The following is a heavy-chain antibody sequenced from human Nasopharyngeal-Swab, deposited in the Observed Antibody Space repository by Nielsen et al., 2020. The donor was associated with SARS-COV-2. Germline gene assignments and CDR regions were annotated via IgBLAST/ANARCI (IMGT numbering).Heavy chain of an antibody. CDR1: GFTFSSYA. D-gene: IGHD2-15*01. CDR3: ARDYCSGGSCYRWHYYGMDV. J-gene: IGHJ6*02. V-gene: IGHV3-23*01. Sequence: GESLKISCAASGFTFSSYAMSWVRQAPGKGLEWVSAISGSGGSTYYADSVKGRFTISRDNSKNTLYLQMNSLRAEDTAVYYCARDYCSGGSCYRWHYYGMDVWGQGTTVTVSS. CDR2: ISGSGGST.